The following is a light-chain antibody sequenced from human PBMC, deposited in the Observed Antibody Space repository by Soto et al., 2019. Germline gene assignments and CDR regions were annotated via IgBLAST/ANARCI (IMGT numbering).Light chain of an antibody. CDR3: AAWDDSPNGYV. V-gene: IGLV1-44*01. Sequence: QSVLTQPPSASGTPGQRVTITYSGSSSNIGSNTVNWYQQLPGTAPKLLIYSNNQRPSGVPDRFSGSKSGTSASLAISGLQSEDEADYYCAAWDDSPNGYVFGTGTKVTVL. CDR1: SSNIGSNT. CDR2: SNN. J-gene: IGLJ1*01.